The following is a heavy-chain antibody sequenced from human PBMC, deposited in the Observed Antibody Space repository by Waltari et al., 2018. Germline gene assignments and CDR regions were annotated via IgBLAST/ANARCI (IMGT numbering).Heavy chain of an antibody. CDR1: GGSIGSFY. V-gene: IGHV4-59*12. CDR3: ARASYYGDVDY. J-gene: IGHJ4*02. D-gene: IGHD3-10*01. CDR2: IYYSGSS. Sequence: QVHLQESGPGLVKPSETLSLSCTVSGGSIGSFYWSWIRQPPGKGLEWIGYIYYSGSSTYRPSLQSRVTMSVDTSKNPLSLKLSSVTAADTAVYYCARASYYGDVDYWGQGILVTVSS.